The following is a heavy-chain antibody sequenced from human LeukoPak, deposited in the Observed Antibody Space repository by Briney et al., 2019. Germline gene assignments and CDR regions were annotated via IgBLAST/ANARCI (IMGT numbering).Heavy chain of an antibody. J-gene: IGHJ6*02. CDR3: ARGYCSSTNRYYYYGMDV. CDR2: INHGGST. CDR1: GVSFSGYY. Sequence: PSGTLSLTCAVYGVSFSGYYWSWIRQPPGKGLEWIGEINHGGSTNYNPSLESRVTISVDPSKNQFSLKLSSVTAADTAVYYCARGYCSSTNRYYYYGMDVWGQGTTVTVSS. D-gene: IGHD2-2*01. V-gene: IGHV4-34*01.